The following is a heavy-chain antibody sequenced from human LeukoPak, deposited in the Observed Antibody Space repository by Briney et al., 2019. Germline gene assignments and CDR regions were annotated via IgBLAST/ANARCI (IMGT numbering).Heavy chain of an antibody. V-gene: IGHV3-48*01. CDR2: ISSSSSTI. Sequence: GGSLRLSCVASGFTFHNFAMHWVRQAPGKGLEWVSYISSSSSTIYYADSVKGRFTISRDNAKNSLYLPMNSPRAEDTAVYYYARGGSGWYSDAFDIWGQGTMVTVSS. CDR3: ARGGSGWYSDAFDI. CDR1: GFTFHNFA. D-gene: IGHD6-19*01. J-gene: IGHJ3*02.